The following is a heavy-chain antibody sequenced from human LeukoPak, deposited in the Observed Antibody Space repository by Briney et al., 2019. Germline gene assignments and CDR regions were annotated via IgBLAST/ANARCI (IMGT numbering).Heavy chain of an antibody. Sequence: GGSLRLSCAASGFTFSSYWMHWVRHAPGKGLEWVSAISGGGGSTYSANSVKGRFTISRDNPKNTLYLQMNSLRAEDTAVYYCATDLRLDYFDYWGQGTLVTVSS. CDR1: GFTFSSYW. J-gene: IGHJ4*02. D-gene: IGHD2-2*03. CDR3: ATDLRLDYFDY. CDR2: ISGGGGST. V-gene: IGHV3-23*01.